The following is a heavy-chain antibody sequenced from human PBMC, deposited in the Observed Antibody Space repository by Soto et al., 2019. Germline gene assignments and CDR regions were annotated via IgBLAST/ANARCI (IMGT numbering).Heavy chain of an antibody. CDR3: TGGQGNH. CDR1: GYTFTSYD. Sequence: QVQLVQSGAEVKKPGASVRVSCKASGYTFTSYDIYWVRQATGQGLERMGWMNPFRGNAVYTQKYQDRVTMTRDTSINTAYMEMSGLRSEDTAVYYCTGGQGNHWGQGSLVTVSS. J-gene: IGHJ4*02. V-gene: IGHV1-8*01. CDR2: MNPFRGNA.